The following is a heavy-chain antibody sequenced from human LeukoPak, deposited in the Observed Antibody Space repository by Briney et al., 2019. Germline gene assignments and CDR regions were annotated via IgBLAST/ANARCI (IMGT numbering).Heavy chain of an antibody. J-gene: IGHJ6*02. V-gene: IGHV6-1*01. Sequence: SQTLSLTCAISGDSVSSNSAAWNWIRQSPSRGLEWLGRTYYRSKWYNDYAVSVKSRITINPDTSKNQFSLQLNSVTPEDTAVYYCARSYLLTMMVVVTGNYYYYGMDVWGQGTTVTVSS. CDR2: TYYRSKWYN. CDR3: ARSYLLTMMVVVTGNYYYYGMDV. D-gene: IGHD3-22*01. CDR1: GDSVSSNSAA.